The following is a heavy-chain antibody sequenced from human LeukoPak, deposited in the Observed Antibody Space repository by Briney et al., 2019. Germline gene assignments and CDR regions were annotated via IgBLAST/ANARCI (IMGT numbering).Heavy chain of an antibody. CDR1: GFTFSSYG. J-gene: IGHJ4*02. CDR2: IWYDGSNK. Sequence: GGSLRLSCAASGFTFSSYGMHWVRQAPGKGLEWVAIIWYDGSNKYYADSVKGRFTISRDNSKNTLYLQMISLRAEDTAVYYCARAYSSGCHPPPPNWGQGTLVTVSS. CDR3: ARAYSSGCHPPPPN. D-gene: IGHD6-19*01. V-gene: IGHV3-30*02.